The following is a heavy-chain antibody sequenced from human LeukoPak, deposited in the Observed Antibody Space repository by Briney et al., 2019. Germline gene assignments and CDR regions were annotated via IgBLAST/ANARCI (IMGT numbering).Heavy chain of an antibody. CDR3: ARDMVTTAPFDY. CDR1: GGTFSSYA. D-gene: IGHD4-17*01. CDR2: IIPILGTA. J-gene: IGHJ4*02. Sequence: ASVKVSCKASGGTFSSYAISWVRQAPGQGLEWMGRIIPILGTANYAQKFQGRVTITADKSTSTAYMELSSLRSEDTAVYYCARDMVTTAPFDYWGQGTLVTVSS. V-gene: IGHV1-69*04.